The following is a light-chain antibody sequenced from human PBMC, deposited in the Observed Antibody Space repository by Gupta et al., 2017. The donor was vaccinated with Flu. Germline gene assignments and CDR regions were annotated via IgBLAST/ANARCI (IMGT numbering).Light chain of an antibody. V-gene: IGKV2-28*01. J-gene: IGKJ2*01. CDR3: RQALETPYT. CDR2: LAS. CDR1: QSLLSSNGNIY. Sequence: EIVMTHSPLSLPVTPGAPASISCSASQSLLSSNGNIYLDWYLQKPGQSPQLLMYLASNRAAGIPDRFSGSGSGTDFTLKISRMEAEDVEIYSCRQALETPYTLGQGTKMEIK.